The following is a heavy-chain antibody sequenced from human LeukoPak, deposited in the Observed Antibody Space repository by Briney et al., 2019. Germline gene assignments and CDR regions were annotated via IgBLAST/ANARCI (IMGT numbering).Heavy chain of an antibody. V-gene: IGHV3-48*01. Sequence: PGGPLRLSCAASGFTFSSYNINWVRQAPGKGLEWVSYISSSRRTISYADSVKGRFTISRDNAKNSLYLQMNSLRAEDTAVYYCARSSSRYCSGGSCYSGVLGYFDYWGQGTLVTVSS. CDR2: ISSSRRTI. J-gene: IGHJ4*02. D-gene: IGHD2-15*01. CDR3: ARSSSRYCSGGSCYSGVLGYFDY. CDR1: GFTFSSYN.